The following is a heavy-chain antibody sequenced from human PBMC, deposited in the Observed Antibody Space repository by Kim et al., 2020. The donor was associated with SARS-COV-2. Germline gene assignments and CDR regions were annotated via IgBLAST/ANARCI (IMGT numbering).Heavy chain of an antibody. D-gene: IGHD3-10*01. V-gene: IGHV1-8*01. CDR1: GYTFTSYD. Sequence: ASVKVSCKASGYTFTSYDINWVRQATGQGLEWMGWMNPNSGNTGYAQKFQGRVTMTRNTSISTAYMELSSLRSEDTAVYYCARGPGEFSFYYYYGMDVWGQGTTVTVSS. CDR3: ARGPGEFSFYYYYGMDV. CDR2: MNPNSGNT. J-gene: IGHJ6*02.